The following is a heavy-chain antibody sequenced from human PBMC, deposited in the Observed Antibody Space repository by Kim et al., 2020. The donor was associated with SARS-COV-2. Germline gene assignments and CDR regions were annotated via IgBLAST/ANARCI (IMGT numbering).Heavy chain of an antibody. CDR1: GGSINSYH. J-gene: IGHJ4*02. CDR2: IYYSGST. CDR3: ARGGSGYVAY. V-gene: IGHV4-59*01. Sequence: ETLSFTCTVSGGSINSYHWSWLRQPPGKGLEWIGYIYYSGSTNYNPSLKSRVTISVDTSKNQFSLKLNSVTAADTAVYYCARGGSGYVAYWGQGTLVT. D-gene: IGHD3-16*01.